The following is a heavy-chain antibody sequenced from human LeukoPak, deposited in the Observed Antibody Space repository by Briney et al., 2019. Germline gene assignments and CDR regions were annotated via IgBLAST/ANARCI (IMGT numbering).Heavy chain of an antibody. Sequence: GGSLRLSCAASGFTFRAYTMNWVRQAPGKGLEWVSGIYGSGEGQTFYADSVRGRFTISRDDSRNLVFLRMDSLRVEDTALYYCAKDVKSDGVWDIDHWGQGTLVTVSS. V-gene: IGHV3-23*01. CDR1: GFTFRAYT. CDR3: AKDVKSDGVWDIDH. CDR2: IYGSGEGQT. D-gene: IGHD4-17*01. J-gene: IGHJ4*02.